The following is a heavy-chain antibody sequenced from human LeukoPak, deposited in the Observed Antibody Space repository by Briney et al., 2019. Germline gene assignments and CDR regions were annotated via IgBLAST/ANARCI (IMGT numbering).Heavy chain of an antibody. V-gene: IGHV3-21*01. Sequence: PGRSLRLSCAASGFASSSYSMNWVRQAPGKGLEWVSSISSSSSYIYYADSVKGRFTISRDNAKNSLYLQMNSLRAEDTAVYYCARDLSSEAIAARSRLDYWGQGTLVTVSS. D-gene: IGHD6-6*01. CDR2: ISSSSSYI. CDR1: GFASSSYS. J-gene: IGHJ4*02. CDR3: ARDLSSEAIAARSRLDY.